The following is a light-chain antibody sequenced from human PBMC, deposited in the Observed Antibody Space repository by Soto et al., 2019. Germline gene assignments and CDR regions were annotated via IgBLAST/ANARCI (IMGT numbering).Light chain of an antibody. J-gene: IGLJ1*01. Sequence: QSALAQPASVSGSPGQSITISCTGTSSDVGDYDFVSWYQQHPGKAPKLMIYEVSNRPSGVSNRFSGSKSGNTASLTISGLQAEDEAEYYCSSYTSSSTLRVFGSGTKATVL. CDR3: SSYTSSSTLRV. CDR2: EVS. CDR1: SSDVGDYDF. V-gene: IGLV2-14*01.